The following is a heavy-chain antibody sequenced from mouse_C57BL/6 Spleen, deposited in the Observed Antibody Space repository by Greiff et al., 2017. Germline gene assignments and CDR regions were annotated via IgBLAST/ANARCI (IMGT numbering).Heavy chain of an antibody. Sequence: VHLVESGPGLVAPSQSLSITCTVSGFSLTSYAISWVRQPPGKGLEWLGVIWTGGGTNSNSALKSRLSISKDNSKSQVFLKMNSLQTDDTARYYGARKYYCSSYDWYFDVWGTGTTVTVSS. V-gene: IGHV2-9-1*01. CDR1: GFSLTSYA. J-gene: IGHJ1*03. D-gene: IGHD1-1*01. CDR2: IWTGGGT. CDR3: ARKYYCSSYDWYFDV.